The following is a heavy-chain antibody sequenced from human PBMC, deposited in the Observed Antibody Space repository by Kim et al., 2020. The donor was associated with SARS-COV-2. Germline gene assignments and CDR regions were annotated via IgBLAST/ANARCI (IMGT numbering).Heavy chain of an antibody. V-gene: IGHV3-11*05. Sequence: GRFTISRDNAKNSLYLQMNSLRAEDTAVYYCAREGTGYFNYYYYYSGMDVWGQGTTVTVSS. J-gene: IGHJ6*02. CDR3: AREGTGYFNYYYYYSGMDV. D-gene: IGHD3-9*01.